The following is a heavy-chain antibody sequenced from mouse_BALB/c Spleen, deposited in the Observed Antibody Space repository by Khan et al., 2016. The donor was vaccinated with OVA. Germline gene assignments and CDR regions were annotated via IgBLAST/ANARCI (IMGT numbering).Heavy chain of an antibody. Sequence: QIQLVQSGPELKKPGETVKISCKASGYTFRNFGMNWVKQAPGKGLEWMGWINTYSGEPTYADDFKGRFAFSLDTSSSTAYLQINNLKNEDTATYFCARPPYYSDAMAYWGQGTSVTVSS. D-gene: IGHD1-1*02. CDR1: GYTFRNFG. CDR2: INTYSGEP. J-gene: IGHJ4*01. V-gene: IGHV9-3-1*01. CDR3: ARPPYYSDAMAY.